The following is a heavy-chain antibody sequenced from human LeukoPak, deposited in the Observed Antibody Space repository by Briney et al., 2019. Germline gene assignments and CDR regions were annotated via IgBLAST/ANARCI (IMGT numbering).Heavy chain of an antibody. V-gene: IGHV3-15*01. CDR3: TTDTYYDFWSGYRITDY. CDR1: GFTFSNAW. D-gene: IGHD3-3*01. Sequence: GGSLRLSCAASGFTFSNAWMSWVRQAPGKGLEWVGRIKSKTDGGTTDYAAPVKGRFTISRDDSKNTLYLQMNSLKTEDTAVYYCTTDTYYDFWSGYRITDYWGQGTPVTVSS. CDR2: IKSKTDGGTT. J-gene: IGHJ4*02.